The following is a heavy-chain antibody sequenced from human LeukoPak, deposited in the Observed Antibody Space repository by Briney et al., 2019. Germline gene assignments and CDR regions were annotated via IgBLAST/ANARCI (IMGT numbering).Heavy chain of an antibody. CDR1: GFTFSSYS. Sequence: PGGSLRLSCAASGFTFSSYSMNWVRQAPGKGLEWVSSISSSSSYIYYADSVKGRFTISRDNAKNSLYLQMNSLRAEDTAVYYCARAGGVWGSSRAFDIWGQGTMVTVSS. CDR2: ISSSSSYI. V-gene: IGHV3-21*01. D-gene: IGHD3-16*01. CDR3: ARAGGVWGSSRAFDI. J-gene: IGHJ3*02.